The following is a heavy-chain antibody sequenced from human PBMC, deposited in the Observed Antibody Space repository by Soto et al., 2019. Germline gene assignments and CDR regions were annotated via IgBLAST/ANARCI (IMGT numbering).Heavy chain of an antibody. Sequence: PSETLSLTCAVSGDSISSYYCMWIRQPPGKGLESIGYLYYGRSANYNPSLKSRVTLSVDTSTNQCSLTLSSMTAADTAVYYCARDRKRFGELFDYYYYGMDVWGQGTTVTVSS. CDR2: LYYGRSA. CDR3: ARDRKRFGELFDYYYYGMDV. V-gene: IGHV4-59*01. J-gene: IGHJ6*02. CDR1: GDSISSYY. D-gene: IGHD3-10*01.